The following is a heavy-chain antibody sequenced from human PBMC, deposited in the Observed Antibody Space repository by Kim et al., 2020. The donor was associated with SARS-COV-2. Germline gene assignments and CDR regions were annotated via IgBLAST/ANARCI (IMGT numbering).Heavy chain of an antibody. CDR3: ARTRGKGRFFDY. V-gene: IGHV2-70*01. J-gene: IGHJ4*02. Sequence: YYSTSLKTRLTNSKDPSKNQVVLTMTNMDPVDTATYYCARTRGKGRFFDYWGQGTLVTVSS. D-gene: IGHD3-10*01.